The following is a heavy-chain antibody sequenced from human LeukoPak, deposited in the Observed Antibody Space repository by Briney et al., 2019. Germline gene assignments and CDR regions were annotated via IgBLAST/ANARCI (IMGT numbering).Heavy chain of an antibody. V-gene: IGHV3-7*05. CDR3: ARPLGGWELFDY. CDR2: IKQDGSKE. CDR1: GFTFSSYG. J-gene: IGHJ4*02. D-gene: IGHD1-26*01. Sequence: GGSLRLSCAASGFTFSSYGMSWVRQAPGKGLEWVSNIKQDGSKEYYVDSVKGRFTISRDNAKNSLYLQMNSLRAEDTAVYYCARPLGGWELFDYWGQGTLVTVSS.